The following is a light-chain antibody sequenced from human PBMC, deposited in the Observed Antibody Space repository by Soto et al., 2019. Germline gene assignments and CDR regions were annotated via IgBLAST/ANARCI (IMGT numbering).Light chain of an antibody. J-gene: IGLJ2*01. CDR1: SSDVGGYNY. V-gene: IGLV2-14*01. CDR3: SSYTSSSRVV. CDR2: EVS. Sequence: QSALTQRASVSGSPGQSITISCTGTSSDVGGYNYVSWYQQHPGKAPKLMIYEVSNRPSGVSNRFSGSKSGNTASLTISGLQAEDEADYYCSSYTSSSRVVFGGGTKLTVL.